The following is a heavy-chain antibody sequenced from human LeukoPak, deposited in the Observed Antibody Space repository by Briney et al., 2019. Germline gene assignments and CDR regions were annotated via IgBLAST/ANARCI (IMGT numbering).Heavy chain of an antibody. Sequence: GGSLTLSCAASGFTFDDYGMTWVRHVPGKGLEWLSDIDYNGGNTGYADSVKGRFTISRDNAKNSLFLQMDSLRAEDTALYYCARSSYYDTTDYFDYWGQATLGTVSS. CDR3: ARSSYYDTTDYFDY. D-gene: IGHD3-10*01. CDR2: IDYNGGNT. J-gene: IGHJ4*02. CDR1: GFTFDDYG. V-gene: IGHV3-20*04.